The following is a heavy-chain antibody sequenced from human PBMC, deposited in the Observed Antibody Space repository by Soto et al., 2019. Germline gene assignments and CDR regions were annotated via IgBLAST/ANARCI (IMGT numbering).Heavy chain of an antibody. CDR3: ARDPKTSGGQHWAFNYFDF. D-gene: IGHD7-27*01. V-gene: IGHV3-30-3*01. CDR2: ISYDGTNK. Sequence: HVQLVESGGGVVQPGRSLRLSCAASGFRFSISPMHWVRQAPGKGPEWVALISYDGTNKFYADSVKGRFTISRDNSKSTRYLQVVSLRPEDAAVYHCARDPKTSGGQHWAFNYFDFWGQGTLVTVSS. CDR1: GFRFSISP. J-gene: IGHJ4*02.